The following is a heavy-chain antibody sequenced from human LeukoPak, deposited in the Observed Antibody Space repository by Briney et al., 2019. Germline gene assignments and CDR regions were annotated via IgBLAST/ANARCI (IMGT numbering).Heavy chain of an antibody. V-gene: IGHV4-59*01. CDR3: ARVTEVRRIAAAYYFDY. D-gene: IGHD6-13*01. CDR1: GGSISSYY. J-gene: IGHJ4*02. CDR2: IYYSGST. Sequence: PSETLSLTCTVSGGSISSYYWSWIRQPPGKGLEWIGYIYYSGSTNYNPSLKSRVTISVDTSKNQFSLKLSSVTAADTAVYYCARVTEVRRIAAAYYFDYWGQGTLVTVSS.